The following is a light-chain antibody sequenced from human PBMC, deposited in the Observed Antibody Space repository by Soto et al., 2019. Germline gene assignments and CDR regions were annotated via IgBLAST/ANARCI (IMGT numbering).Light chain of an antibody. CDR3: GTWDTRLSAWV. CDR1: SSNSGNNY. Sequence: QSVLTQPPSVSAAPGQKVTISCSGSSSNSGNNYVSWYQQLPGTAPKLLIYDNNRRPSGIPGRFPGSKPGTSATLGITGLQTGDEADYYCGTWDTRLSAWVFGGGTKVTVL. V-gene: IGLV1-51*01. CDR2: DNN. J-gene: IGLJ3*02.